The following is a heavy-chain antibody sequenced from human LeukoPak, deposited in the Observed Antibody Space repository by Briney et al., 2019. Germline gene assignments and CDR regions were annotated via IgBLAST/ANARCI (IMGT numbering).Heavy chain of an antibody. CDR1: GGSISSYY. V-gene: IGHV4-59*08. D-gene: IGHD3-22*01. Sequence: PSETLSLTCTVSGGSISSYYWSWIRQPPGKGLEWIGYIYYSGSTNYNPSLKSRVTISIDTSKNQFSLRLTSVTAADTAVYYCARFGSYYDLGGSFHELGYWGRGTLVTVSS. J-gene: IGHJ4*02. CDR3: ARFGSYYDLGGSFHELGY. CDR2: IYYSGST.